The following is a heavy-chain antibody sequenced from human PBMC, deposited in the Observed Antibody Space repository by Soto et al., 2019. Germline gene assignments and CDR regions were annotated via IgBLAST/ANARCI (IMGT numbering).Heavy chain of an antibody. J-gene: IGHJ6*02. CDR1: GGSFSGYY. Sequence: SETLSLTCAVYGGSFSGYYWSWIRQPPGKGLEWIGEINHSGSTNYNPSLKSRVTISVDTSKNQFSLKLSSVTAADTAVYYCARFIAAAGLFGYYGMDVWGQGTTVTVSS. D-gene: IGHD6-13*01. CDR3: ARFIAAAGLFGYYGMDV. CDR2: INHSGST. V-gene: IGHV4-34*01.